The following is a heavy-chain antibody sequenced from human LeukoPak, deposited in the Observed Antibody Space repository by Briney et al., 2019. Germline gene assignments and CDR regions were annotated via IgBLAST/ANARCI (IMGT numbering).Heavy chain of an antibody. J-gene: IGHJ4*02. D-gene: IGHD6-19*01. CDR1: GFTFSNYW. Sequence: GGSLRLSCAASGFTFSNYWMSCVRQAPGKGLECVANIKEDGSRNHYVDSVKGRFTISRDNDKSSLYLQMKSLRAEDTAVYYCARQLSGWYDADPYWGQGTLVTVSS. V-gene: IGHV3-7*05. CDR2: IKEDGSRN. CDR3: ARQLSGWYDADPY.